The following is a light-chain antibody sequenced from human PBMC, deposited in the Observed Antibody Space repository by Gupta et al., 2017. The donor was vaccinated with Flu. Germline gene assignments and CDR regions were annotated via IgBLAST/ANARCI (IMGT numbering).Light chain of an antibody. Sequence: DIQLTQSPSFLSASVGDSATFTCLASQGISSYLAWYQQKPGKAPKLLIDAASTLQSGVPSRFSGSGSGTEFTLTISSLQPEDFATYYCQQVNSYPRTFGQGTKVEIK. J-gene: IGKJ1*01. CDR2: AAS. CDR3: QQVNSYPRT. CDR1: QGISSY. V-gene: IGKV1-9*01.